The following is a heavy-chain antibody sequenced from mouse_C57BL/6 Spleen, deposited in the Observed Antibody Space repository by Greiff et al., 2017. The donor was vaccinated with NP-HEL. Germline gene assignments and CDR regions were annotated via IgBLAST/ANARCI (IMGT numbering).Heavy chain of an antibody. CDR2: IDPETGGT. J-gene: IGHJ3*01. V-gene: IGHV1-15*01. CDR3: TRYYYSAWFAY. D-gene: IGHD1-1*01. CDR1: GYTFTDYE. Sequence: VQLQQYGAELVRPGASVTLSCKASGYTFTDYEMHWVKQTPVHGLEWIGAIDPETGGTAYNQKFKGKAILTADKSSSTAYMELRSLTSEDSAVYYCTRYYYSAWFAYWGQGTLVTVSA.